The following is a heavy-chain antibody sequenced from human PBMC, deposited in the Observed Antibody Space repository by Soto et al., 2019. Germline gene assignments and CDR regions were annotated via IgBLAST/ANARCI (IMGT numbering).Heavy chain of an antibody. D-gene: IGHD3-10*01. J-gene: IGHJ4*02. CDR3: ARYYTSGSYYD. V-gene: IGHV2-5*02. CDR2: IYWDDDK. Sequence: QITLKESGPTLVKPTQTLTLTCTFSGFSLSTSGVGVSWIRQPPGKALEWLALIYWDDDKRYSPSLKSRLTITKDTSKNQVVLTMTNMDPVDTATYFCARYYTSGSYYDWGQGTLVTVSS. CDR1: GFSLSTSGVG.